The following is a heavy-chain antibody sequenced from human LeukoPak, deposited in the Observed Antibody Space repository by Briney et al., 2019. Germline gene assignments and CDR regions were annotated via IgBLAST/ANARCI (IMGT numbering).Heavy chain of an antibody. V-gene: IGHV5-51*01. CDR2: IYPGNSDT. J-gene: IGHJ4*02. CDR1: GYSFTSYW. CDR3: ARPYCSGGSCYSAPFDR. D-gene: IGHD2-15*01. Sequence: GESLKISCKGSGYSFTSYWIGWVRQMPGKGLEWMGIIYPGNSDTRYSPSFQGQVTISADKSISTAYLQWSALKASDTAMYYCARPYCSGGSCYSAPFDRGGQGTLVSVSS.